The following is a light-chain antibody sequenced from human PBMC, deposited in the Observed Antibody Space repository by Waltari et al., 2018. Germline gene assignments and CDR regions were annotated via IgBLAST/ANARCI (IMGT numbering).Light chain of an antibody. J-gene: IGKJ4*01. V-gene: IGKV2D-29*01. Sequence: VMTPTPFSLSVTPGQPASISCTSSQSLLHKDGETLWDWDLQKPGQPPQLLIYEVSSRFSGVPDRFSGSGSETDFTLKISRVEPEDVGVYYCMQSLQLPLAFGGGTKV. CDR2: EVS. CDR1: QSLLHKDGETL. CDR3: MQSLQLPLA.